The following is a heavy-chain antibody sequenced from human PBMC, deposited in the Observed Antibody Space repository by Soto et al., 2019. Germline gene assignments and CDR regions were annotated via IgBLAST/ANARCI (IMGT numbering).Heavy chain of an antibody. D-gene: IGHD2-15*01. V-gene: IGHV4-34*01. Sequence: QVQLQQWGAGLLKPSETLSLTCAVYGGSIGSYFNNYYWSWICQTPGEGLEWIGEINYGGTTNYNPSLKTRISISIDTSKNQFSLKVKPVTAADTATYYRARGHPRSASSTSLVTAYWFDPWGQGTLVSVPS. J-gene: IGHJ5*02. CDR2: INYGGTT. CDR3: ARGHPRSASSTSLVTAYWFDP. CDR1: GGSIGSYFNNYY.